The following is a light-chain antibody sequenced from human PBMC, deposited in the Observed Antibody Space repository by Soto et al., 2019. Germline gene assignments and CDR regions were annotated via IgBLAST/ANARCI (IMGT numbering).Light chain of an antibody. J-gene: IGKJ1*01. CDR3: QQYDNLPTWT. CDR2: DAS. CDR1: QDISNY. Sequence: DIQMTQSPSSLSASVGDRVTITCQASQDISNYLNWYQQKPGKAPKLLIYDASNLETGVPSRFSGSVSGTDFTYTISSLQPEDIATYYCQQYDNLPTWTFGQGTKV. V-gene: IGKV1-33*01.